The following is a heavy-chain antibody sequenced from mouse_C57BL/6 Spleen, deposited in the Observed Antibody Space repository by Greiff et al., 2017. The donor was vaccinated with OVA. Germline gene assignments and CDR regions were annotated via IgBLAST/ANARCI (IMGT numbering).Heavy chain of an antibody. J-gene: IGHJ1*03. D-gene: IGHD4-1*01. CDR3: ARRRVGRGYFDV. CDR2: IYPGSGST. CDR1: GYTFTSYW. Sequence: QVQLQQPGAELVKPGASVKMSCKASGYTFTSYWITWVKQRPGQGLEWIGDIYPGSGSTNYNEKFKSKATLTVDTSSSTAYMQLSSLTSEDSAVYDCARRRVGRGYFDVWGTGTTVTVSS. V-gene: IGHV1-55*01.